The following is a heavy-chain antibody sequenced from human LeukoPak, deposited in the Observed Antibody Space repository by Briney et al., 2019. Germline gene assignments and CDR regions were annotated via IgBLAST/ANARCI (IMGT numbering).Heavy chain of an antibody. Sequence: PSETLSLTCTVSGYSISSGYYWGWIRQPPGKGLEWIGSIYHSGSTYYNPSLKSRVTISVDTSKNQFSLKLNSVTAADTAVYYCATRANIVVVVAATEGAFDIWGQGTMVTVSS. V-gene: IGHV4-38-2*02. CDR2: IYHSGST. CDR3: ATRANIVVVVAATEGAFDI. CDR1: GYSISSGYY. D-gene: IGHD2-15*01. J-gene: IGHJ3*02.